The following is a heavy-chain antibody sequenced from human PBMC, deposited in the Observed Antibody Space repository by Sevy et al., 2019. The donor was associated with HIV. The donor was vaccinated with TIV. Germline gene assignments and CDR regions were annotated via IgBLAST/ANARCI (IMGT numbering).Heavy chain of an antibody. Sequence: ASVKVSCKASGYTFTGYYMHWVRQAPGQGLEWMGRINPNSGGTNYAQKFQGRVTMTMDTSISTAYMELSKLRSDDTAVYYYATEPSSSLPGFWSGYYDYWGQGTLVTVSS. CDR2: INPNSGGT. CDR1: GYTFTGYY. J-gene: IGHJ4*02. CDR3: ATEPSSSLPGFWSGYYDY. V-gene: IGHV1-2*06. D-gene: IGHD3-3*01.